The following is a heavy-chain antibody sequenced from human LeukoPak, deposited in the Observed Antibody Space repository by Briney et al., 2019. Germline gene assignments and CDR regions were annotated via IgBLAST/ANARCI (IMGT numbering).Heavy chain of an antibody. D-gene: IGHD6-13*01. V-gene: IGHV5-51*01. J-gene: IGHJ3*02. CDR3: ARGDSSSWSRGDAFDI. CDR1: GYSFNSYW. Sequence: GESLKISCKTSGYSFNSYWIGWVRQMPGKGLEWMGIIFPSDSDTRYSPSFQGQVTVSADKSISTAYLQWSSLKASDTAIYYCARGDSSSWSRGDAFDIWGQGTMVAVSS. CDR2: IFPSDSDT.